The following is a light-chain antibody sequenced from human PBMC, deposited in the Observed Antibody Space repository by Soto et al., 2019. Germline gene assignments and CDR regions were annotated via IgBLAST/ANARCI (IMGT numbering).Light chain of an antibody. CDR3: SSYTSSSAPHVV. V-gene: IGLV2-14*01. J-gene: IGLJ2*01. CDR1: SSDAGGYYY. CDR2: EVT. Sequence: QSVLTQPASVSGSPGPSITLSCTGTSSDAGGYYYVSWYQHHPGKAPKLIIYEVTNRPSGVSYRFSGSKSGNTASLIISGLQAEDEADYYCSSYTSSSAPHVVFGGGTKLTV.